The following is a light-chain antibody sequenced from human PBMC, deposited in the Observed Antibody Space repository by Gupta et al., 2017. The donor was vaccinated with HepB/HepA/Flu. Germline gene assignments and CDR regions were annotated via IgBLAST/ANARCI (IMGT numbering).Light chain of an antibody. CDR3: QQHYSTPIT. CDR1: QSVLYSSNNKNY. J-gene: IGKJ5*01. V-gene: IGKV4-1*01. CDR2: WAS. Sequence: DIVMSQSPDSLAMSLGERATTNCKSSQSVLYSSNNKNYLAWYQQKPGQPPKLLIYWASTRESGVPDRFSGSGSGTDFTLTISSLQAEDVAVYYCQQHYSTPITFGQGTRLEIK.